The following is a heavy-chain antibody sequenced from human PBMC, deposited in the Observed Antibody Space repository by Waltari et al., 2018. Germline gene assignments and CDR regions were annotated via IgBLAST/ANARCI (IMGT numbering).Heavy chain of an antibody. Sequence: EVQLVESGGGLVKPGESLRLSCAASGFTLSSYSMNWVRQAPGKGLELVSSISSSSSYIYYADSVKGRFTISRDNAKNSLYLQMNSLRAEDTAVYYCARERIGYMDVWGKGTTVTVSS. CDR1: GFTLSSYS. CDR2: ISSSSSYI. CDR3: ARERIGYMDV. J-gene: IGHJ6*03. V-gene: IGHV3-21*01.